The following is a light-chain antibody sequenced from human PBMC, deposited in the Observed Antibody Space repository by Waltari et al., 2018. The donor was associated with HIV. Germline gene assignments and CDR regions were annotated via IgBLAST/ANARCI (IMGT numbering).Light chain of an antibody. CDR2: QAS. V-gene: IGKV1-5*03. CDR3: HQYASFSGT. J-gene: IGKJ1*01. CDR1: QNVGAF. Sequence: DIRLTQSPSTLSASAGDRVAITCRAGQNVGAFLAWYQQKPGKPPKLLIFQASILEGGVPSRFSGSVSGSDFTLTINGLQSDDFATYYCHQYASFSGTFGQGTMVELK.